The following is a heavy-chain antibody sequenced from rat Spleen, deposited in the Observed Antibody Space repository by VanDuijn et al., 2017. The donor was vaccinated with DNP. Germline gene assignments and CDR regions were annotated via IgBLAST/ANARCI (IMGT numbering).Heavy chain of an antibody. V-gene: IGHV2-47*01. CDR3: TREREPNNNPFYFDC. CDR1: GLSLTSNS. CDR2: IWSNGGT. J-gene: IGHJ2*01. Sequence: QVQLKESGPGLVQPSQTLSLTCTVSGLSLTSNSVSWILQPPGKGLEWMGVIWSNGGTDYNSAIKSRLSISRDTSKSQFFLRINSLQTEDTAIYCCTREREPNNNPFYFDCWGQGVMVTVSS. D-gene: IGHD1-10*01.